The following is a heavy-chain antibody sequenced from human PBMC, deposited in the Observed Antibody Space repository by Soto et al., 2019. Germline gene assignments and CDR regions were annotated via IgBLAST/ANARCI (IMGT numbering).Heavy chain of an antibody. CDR3: ARDRGYTYGFDF. J-gene: IGHJ4*02. Sequence: PGGSLRLSCAASGFTFSSYAMSWVRQAPGKGLEWVSFISSSSSTIYYAESVKGRFTISRDNAKNSLYLQMNSLRDEDTAVYYCARDRGYTYGFDFWGQGALVTVSS. CDR2: ISSSSSTI. V-gene: IGHV3-48*02. CDR1: GFTFSSYA. D-gene: IGHD5-18*01.